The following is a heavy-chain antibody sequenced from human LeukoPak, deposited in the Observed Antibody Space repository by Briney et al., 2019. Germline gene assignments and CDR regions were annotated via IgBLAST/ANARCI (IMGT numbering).Heavy chain of an antibody. Sequence: ASVKVTCKASGYNFACYGISWLRQAPGQGLEWMGWINTDDGNTDYAQRLQGRVTMTTDASTSTAHMGLRGLRSDDTALYYCARGGVSSYVGYWGQGTLVTVSS. CDR2: INTDDGNT. V-gene: IGHV1-18*01. CDR3: ARGGVSSYVGY. J-gene: IGHJ4*02. CDR1: GYNFACYG. D-gene: IGHD3-16*01.